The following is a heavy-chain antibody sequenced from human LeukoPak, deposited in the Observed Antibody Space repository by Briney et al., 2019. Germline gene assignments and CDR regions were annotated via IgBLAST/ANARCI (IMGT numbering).Heavy chain of an antibody. CDR3: AAVFGSGYYYYFDY. CDR2: IAVGSGNT. V-gene: IGHV1-58*02. D-gene: IGHD3-22*01. CDR1: GFTFTSSS. J-gene: IGHJ4*02. Sequence: GTSVKVSFKASGFTFTSSSMQWVRQARGQRLEWIGWIAVGSGNTNYAQKFQGRVTITRDMSTSTAYMELSSLRSEDTAVYYCAAVFGSGYYYYFDYWGRGTLVTVSS.